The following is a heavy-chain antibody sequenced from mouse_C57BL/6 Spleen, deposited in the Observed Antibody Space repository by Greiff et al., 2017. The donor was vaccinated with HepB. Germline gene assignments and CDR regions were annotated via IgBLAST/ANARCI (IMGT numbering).Heavy chain of an antibody. CDR1: GYTFTSYG. Sequence: VKLQESGAELARPGASVKLSCKASGYTFTSYGISWVKQRTGQGLEWIGEIYPRSGNTYYNEKFKGKATLTADKSSSTAYMELRSLTSEDSAVYFCAGGIYYDYDAYFDVWGTGTTVTVSS. V-gene: IGHV1-81*01. J-gene: IGHJ1*03. D-gene: IGHD2-4*01. CDR2: IYPRSGNT. CDR3: AGGIYYDYDAYFDV.